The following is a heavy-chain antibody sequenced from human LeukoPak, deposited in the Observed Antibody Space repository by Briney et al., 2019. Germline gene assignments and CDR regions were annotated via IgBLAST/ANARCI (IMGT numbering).Heavy chain of an antibody. CDR3: ARGARSYGDYEDNWFDP. CDR2: MYYSGST. J-gene: IGHJ5*02. Sequence: SETLSLTCTVSGGSISSSSYYWGWIRQPPGKGLEWIGSMYYSGSTYYNPSLKSRVTISVDTSKNQFSLKLSSVTAADTAVYYCARGARSYGDYEDNWFDPWGQGTLVTVSS. CDR1: GGSISSSSYY. V-gene: IGHV4-39*07. D-gene: IGHD4-17*01.